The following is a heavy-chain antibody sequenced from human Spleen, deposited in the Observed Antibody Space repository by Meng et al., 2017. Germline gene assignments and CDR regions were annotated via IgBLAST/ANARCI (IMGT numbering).Heavy chain of an antibody. CDR1: GFTFSSYS. CDR3: ARDGWVPESRSFYDS. V-gene: IGHV3-21*01. J-gene: IGHJ5*01. D-gene: IGHD6-19*01. CDR2: ISSSTT. Sequence: EVQLVESGGGLVKPGGSLRLSCAASGFTFSSYSMSWVRQAPGKGLEWVSSISSSTTYADSVKGRFTISRDNSKNTLSLEMNSLRAEDSAVYYCARDGWVPESRSFYDSWGQGTLVTISS.